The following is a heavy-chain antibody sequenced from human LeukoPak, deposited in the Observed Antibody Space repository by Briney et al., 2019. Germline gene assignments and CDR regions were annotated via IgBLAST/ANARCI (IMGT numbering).Heavy chain of an antibody. Sequence: AGGSLRLSCAASGFTFSSNAMSWVRQAPGKGLEWVSAISGSVSSTYYADSVKGRFTISRDNSKNTLYLQMNSLRAEDTSVYYCAKDQQRYCSGGSCLNSFGYWGQVALVTVSS. J-gene: IGHJ4*02. CDR2: ISGSVSST. CDR3: AKDQQRYCSGGSCLNSFGY. V-gene: IGHV3-23*01. CDR1: GFTFSSNA. D-gene: IGHD2-15*01.